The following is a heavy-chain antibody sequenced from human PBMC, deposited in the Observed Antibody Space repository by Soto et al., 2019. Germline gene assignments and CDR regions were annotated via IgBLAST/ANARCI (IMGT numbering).Heavy chain of an antibody. J-gene: IGHJ6*02. CDR2: ISGYNGNT. D-gene: IGHD6-19*01. Sequence: GASVKVSCKASGYTFSGYSITWVRQAPGQGLEWMGRISGYNGNTNYARTLRDRLTLTTDTSTSTAYMELRSLTSDDTAVYYCARDFYGGGAPACPDIDVWAQGTKVTVA. V-gene: IGHV1-18*04. CDR1: GYTFSGYS. CDR3: ARDFYGGGAPACPDIDV.